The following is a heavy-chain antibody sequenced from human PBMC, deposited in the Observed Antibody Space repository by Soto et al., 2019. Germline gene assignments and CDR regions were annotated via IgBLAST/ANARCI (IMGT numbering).Heavy chain of an antibody. CDR1: GGTFSSYA. J-gene: IGHJ6*02. CDR2: IIPIFGTA. CDR3: ARDEYYDILTGYNPKYYYYGMDV. D-gene: IGHD3-9*01. V-gene: IGHV1-69*13. Sequence: ASVKVSCKASGGTFSSYAISWVRQAPGQGLEWMGGIIPIFGTANYAQKFQGRVTITADESTSTAYMELSSLRSEDTAVYYCARDEYYDILTGYNPKYYYYGMDVWGQGTTVTVSS.